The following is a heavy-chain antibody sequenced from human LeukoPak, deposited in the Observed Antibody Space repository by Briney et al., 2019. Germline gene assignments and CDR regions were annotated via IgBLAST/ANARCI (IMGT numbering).Heavy chain of an antibody. Sequence: PGGSLRLSCAASRFTFSSYGMHWVRRAPGKGLEWVSSISTSSSYIYYADSVRGRFTISRDNAKNSLYLQMNSLRAEDTAVYSCARGADGVSSNSRGWFDPWGQGTLVTVSS. V-gene: IGHV3-21*01. D-gene: IGHD2-15*01. CDR3: ARGADGVSSNSRGWFDP. CDR1: RFTFSSYG. J-gene: IGHJ5*02. CDR2: ISTSSSYI.